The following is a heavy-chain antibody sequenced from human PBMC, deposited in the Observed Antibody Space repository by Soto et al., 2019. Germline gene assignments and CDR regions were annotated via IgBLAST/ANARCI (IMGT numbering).Heavy chain of an antibody. CDR2: IRGFSPYT. J-gene: IGHJ4*02. Sequence: GGSLRLSCISSGFTFRTYTMNWVRQAPGKGLEWVSGIRGFSPYTFYAESVRGRFAISRDNAKNSLYLQMNSLRVEDTAFYYCAKDAMTTVTTSGFDYWGQGTLVTVSS. V-gene: IGHV3-21*04. D-gene: IGHD4-17*01. CDR3: AKDAMTTVTTSGFDY. CDR1: GFTFRTYT.